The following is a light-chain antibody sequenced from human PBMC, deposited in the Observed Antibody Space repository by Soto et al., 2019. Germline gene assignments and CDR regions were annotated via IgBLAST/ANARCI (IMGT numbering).Light chain of an antibody. Sequence: EIVLTQSPGTLSLSPGERATLSCRASQTITTLAWYQRKPGQAPRLLIYRVSSRATGVPDRFSGSGSGTDYTLTISRLEPEDFAVYYCHQYGNLPLTFGGGTKVEIK. CDR3: HQYGNLPLT. CDR2: RVS. V-gene: IGKV3-20*01. CDR1: QTITT. J-gene: IGKJ4*01.